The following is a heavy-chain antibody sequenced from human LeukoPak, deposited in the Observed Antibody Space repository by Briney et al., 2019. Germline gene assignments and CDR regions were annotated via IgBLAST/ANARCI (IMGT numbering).Heavy chain of an antibody. Sequence: PSETLSLTCTVSGYSISSSGYYWVWIRQHPGKGLEWIGYIYYSGTTYYNPSLKSRVSISIDTSKNQFALKLSSVTAADTAVYYCARDQGGVVRGVIDWFDPWGQGTLVTVSS. CDR3: ARDQGGVVRGVIDWFDP. V-gene: IGHV4-31*03. CDR1: GYSISSSGYY. J-gene: IGHJ5*02. D-gene: IGHD3-10*01. CDR2: IYYSGTT.